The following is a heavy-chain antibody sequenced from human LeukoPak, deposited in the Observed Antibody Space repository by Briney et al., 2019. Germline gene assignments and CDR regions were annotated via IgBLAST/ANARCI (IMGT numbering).Heavy chain of an antibody. Sequence: GGSLRLSCAASGFTFSSYAMSWVRQAPGKGLEWVSAISGSGGSTYYADSVKGRFTISRDNSKNTLYLQMNRLRAEDTAVYYCAKSPYSSPTYYFDYWGPGTLVTVSS. J-gene: IGHJ4*02. V-gene: IGHV3-23*01. D-gene: IGHD6-13*01. CDR2: ISGSGGST. CDR3: AKSPYSSPTYYFDY. CDR1: GFTFSSYA.